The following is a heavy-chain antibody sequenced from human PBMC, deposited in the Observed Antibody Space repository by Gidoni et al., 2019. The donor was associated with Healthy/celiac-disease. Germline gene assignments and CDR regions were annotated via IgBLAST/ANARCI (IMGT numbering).Heavy chain of an antibody. D-gene: IGHD3-9*01. CDR3: ARTYFDWSDYYYYGMDV. V-gene: IGHV4-59*08. CDR2: IYYSGST. CDR1: GGSISSYY. Sequence: QVQLQESGPGLVQPSETLSLTCTVSGGSISSYYWSWIRQPPGKGLEWIGYIYYSGSTNYNPSLKSRVTISVDTSKNQFSLKLSSVTAADTAVYYCARTYFDWSDYYYYGMDVWGQGTTVTVSS. J-gene: IGHJ6*02.